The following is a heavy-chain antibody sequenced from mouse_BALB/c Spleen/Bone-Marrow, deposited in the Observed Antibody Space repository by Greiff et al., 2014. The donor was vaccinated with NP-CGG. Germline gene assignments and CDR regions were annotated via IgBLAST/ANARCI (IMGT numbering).Heavy chain of an antibody. CDR3: ARDENYDIYWYFDV. Sequence: EVQVVESGGGLVQPGGSLRLSCAPSGFTFTDYYMSWVRQPPGKALEWLGFIRNKANGYTTDYSVSVKGRFTISRDNSQSILYLQMNTLRAEDSATYYCARDENYDIYWYFDVWGAGTTVTVSS. CDR2: IRNKANGYTT. D-gene: IGHD1-1*01. V-gene: IGHV7-3*02. CDR1: GFTFTDYY. J-gene: IGHJ1*01.